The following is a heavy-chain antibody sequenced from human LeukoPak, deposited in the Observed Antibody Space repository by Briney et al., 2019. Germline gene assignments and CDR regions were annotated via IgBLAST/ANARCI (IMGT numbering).Heavy chain of an antibody. CDR3: AGRVTGRFDY. CDR2: IYNSGST. Sequence: SETLSLTCTVSGGSISSGSYYWSWIRQPAGKGLEWIGRIYNSGSTNYNPSLNSRVTISVDTSKNQFSLKLSSVTAADTAVYYCAGRVTGRFDYWGQGTLVTVSS. J-gene: IGHJ4*02. CDR1: GGSISSGSYY. D-gene: IGHD2-21*02. V-gene: IGHV4-61*02.